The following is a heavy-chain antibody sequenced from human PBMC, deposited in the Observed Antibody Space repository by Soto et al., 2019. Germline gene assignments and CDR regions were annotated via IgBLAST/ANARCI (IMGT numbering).Heavy chain of an antibody. D-gene: IGHD3-10*01. J-gene: IGHJ5*02. Sequence: PVKVSRKASGGTLRSYSISWVRQGPGQGLEWMGGIIPIFGTANYAQKFQGRVTITADESTSTAYMELSSLRSEDTAVYYCARSEFGELFGLDPWGQGTLVTVSS. V-gene: IGHV1-69*13. CDR1: GGTLRSYS. CDR3: ARSEFGELFGLDP. CDR2: IIPIFGTA.